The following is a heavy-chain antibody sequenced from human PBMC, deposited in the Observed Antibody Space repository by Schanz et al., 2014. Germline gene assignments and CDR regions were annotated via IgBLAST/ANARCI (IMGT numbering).Heavy chain of an antibody. CDR3: AKYRGYYRVSGSYRELEY. Sequence: QVQLVESGGGVVQPGRSLRLSCAASGFTFSSYGMHWVRQAPGKGLEWVAVIWYDGSNKYYADSVKGRFTISRDNSKNTLFLQMNSLRAEDTAVYYCAKYRGYYRVSGSYRELEYWGQGTLVTVSS. D-gene: IGHD3-10*01. J-gene: IGHJ4*02. CDR1: GFTFSSYG. CDR2: IWYDGSNK. V-gene: IGHV3-33*06.